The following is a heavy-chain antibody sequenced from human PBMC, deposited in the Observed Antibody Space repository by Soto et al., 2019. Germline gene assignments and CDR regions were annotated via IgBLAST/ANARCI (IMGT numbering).Heavy chain of an antibody. CDR1: GFTFDDYA. CDR3: AKSPVLDSGGLPAPYYYYYYMDV. J-gene: IGHJ6*03. D-gene: IGHD3-3*01. V-gene: IGHV3-9*01. Sequence: GGSLRLSCAASGFTFDDYAMHWVRQAPGKGLEWVSGISWNSGSIGYADSVKGRFTISRDNAKNSLYLQMNSLRAEDTALYYCAKSPVLDSGGLPAPYYYYYYMDVWGKGTTVTVSS. CDR2: ISWNSGSI.